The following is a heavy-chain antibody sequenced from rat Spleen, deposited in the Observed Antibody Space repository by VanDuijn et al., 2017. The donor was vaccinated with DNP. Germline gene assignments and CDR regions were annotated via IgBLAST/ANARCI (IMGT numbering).Heavy chain of an antibody. Sequence: EVQLVESGGGLVQPGRSLKLSCAVSGFTFSDYNMAWVRQGPKKGLEWVATIIFDGTRTYYRDSVKGRFTISRDNARDTLSLQLDSLGSEDTATYFCATQGRRVLNWFAYWGQGTLVTVSS. CDR2: IIFDGTRT. D-gene: IGHD1-4*01. CDR3: ATQGRRVLNWFAY. J-gene: IGHJ3*01. CDR1: GFTFSDYN. V-gene: IGHV5S10*01.